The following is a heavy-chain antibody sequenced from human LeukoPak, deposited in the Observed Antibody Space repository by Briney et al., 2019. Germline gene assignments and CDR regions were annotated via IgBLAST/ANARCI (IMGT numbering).Heavy chain of an antibody. V-gene: IGHV3-33*06. J-gene: IGHJ4*02. CDR3: AKALLRSDRAYYFDY. CDR2: IWYDGSKK. D-gene: IGHD4-17*01. Sequence: GGSLRLSCVASGFTFSSYGIHWVRQAPGKGLEWVAVIWYDGSKKYYADSVKGRFTISRDNSKNTLYLQMYSLRGEDTAVYYCAKALLRSDRAYYFDYWGQGTLVTVSS. CDR1: GFTFSSYG.